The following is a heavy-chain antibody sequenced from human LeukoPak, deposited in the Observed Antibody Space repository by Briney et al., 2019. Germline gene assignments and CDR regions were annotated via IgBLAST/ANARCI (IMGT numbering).Heavy chain of an antibody. CDR3: ARTILPALDY. J-gene: IGHJ4*02. CDR2: IDYGGSYK. CDR1: GFTFSTYG. V-gene: IGHV3-30*19. Sequence: PGGSLRLSCAASGFTFSTYGMHWVRQAPGKGLEWVAFIDYGGSYKYYADSAKGRFTISRDNSRNTLYLQMNSLRVEDTAVYYCARTILPALDYWGQGTLVTVSP. D-gene: IGHD2-2*01.